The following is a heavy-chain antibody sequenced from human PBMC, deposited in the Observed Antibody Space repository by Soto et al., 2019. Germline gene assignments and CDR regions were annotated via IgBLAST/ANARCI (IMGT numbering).Heavy chain of an antibody. V-gene: IGHV3-7*01. D-gene: IGHD6-19*01. Sequence: PGGSLRLSCAASGFTLSSFWMSWVRQAPGKGLEWVANIKQDGSEKYYVDSVKGRFTISRDNAKNSLYLQMNSLRAEDTAVYYCARDEVLYSSGWSTDAFDIWGQGTMVTVSS. CDR3: ARDEVLYSSGWSTDAFDI. J-gene: IGHJ3*02. CDR1: GFTLSSFW. CDR2: IKQDGSEK.